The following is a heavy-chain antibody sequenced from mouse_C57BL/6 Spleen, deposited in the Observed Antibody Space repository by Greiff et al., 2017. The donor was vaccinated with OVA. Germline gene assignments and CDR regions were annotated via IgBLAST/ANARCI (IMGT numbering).Heavy chain of an antibody. V-gene: IGHV10-1*01. CDR1: GFSFNTYA. J-gene: IGHJ1*03. CDR3: VRSSTTVVPYWYFDV. CDR2: IRSKSNNYAT. D-gene: IGHD1-1*01. Sequence: DAGGGLVQPKGSLKLSCAASGFSFNTYAMNWVRQAPGKGLEWVARIRSKSNNYATYYADSVKDRFTISRDDSESMLYLQMNNLKTEDTAMYYCVRSSTTVVPYWYFDVWGTGTTVTVSS.